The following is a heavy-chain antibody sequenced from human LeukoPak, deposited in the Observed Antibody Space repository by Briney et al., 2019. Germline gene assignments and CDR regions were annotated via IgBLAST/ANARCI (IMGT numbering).Heavy chain of an antibody. CDR2: ISAYNGNT. CDR1: GYTFTSYG. V-gene: IGHV1-18*01. CDR3: ARDRIVGATFYFDY. Sequence: ASVKVSCKASGYTFTSYGISWVRQAPGQGLEWMGWISAYNGNTNYAQKLQGRVTMTTDTSTSTAYMELSSLRSEDTAVYYCARDRIVGATFYFDYWGQGTLVTVSS. J-gene: IGHJ4*02. D-gene: IGHD1-26*01.